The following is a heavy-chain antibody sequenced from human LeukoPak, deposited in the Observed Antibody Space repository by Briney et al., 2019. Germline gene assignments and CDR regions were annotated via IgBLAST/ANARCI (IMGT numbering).Heavy chain of an antibody. V-gene: IGHV1-2*02. J-gene: IGHJ5*02. Sequence: ASVKVSCKASGYTFTGYYMHWVRQAPGQGLEWMGWINPNSGGTNYAQKFQGRVTMTRDTSISTAYVELSRLRSDDTAVYYCARRGYSSGWYFSWFDPWGQGTLVTVSS. CDR1: GYTFTGYY. CDR2: INPNSGGT. CDR3: ARRGYSSGWYFSWFDP. D-gene: IGHD6-19*01.